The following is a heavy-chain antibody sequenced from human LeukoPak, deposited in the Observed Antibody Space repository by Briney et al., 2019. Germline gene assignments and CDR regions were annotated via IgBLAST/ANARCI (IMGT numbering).Heavy chain of an antibody. CDR3: AKGTSSSCYSAPNY. J-gene: IGHJ4*02. CDR1: GFTFSSYA. V-gene: IGHV3-23*01. Sequence: GSLRFSCAASGFTFSSYAMNWVRQAPGKGLEWVSAICSNDNNTYYANSVKGRFTISRDNSKNTLSLQLNSLRAEDTAVYYCAKGTSSSCYSAPNYWGQGTLVTVSS. D-gene: IGHD2-15*01. CDR2: ICSNDNNT.